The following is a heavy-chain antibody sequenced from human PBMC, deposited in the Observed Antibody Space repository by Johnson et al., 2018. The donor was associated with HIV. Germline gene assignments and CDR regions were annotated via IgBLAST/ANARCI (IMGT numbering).Heavy chain of an antibody. CDR3: ARDKRAQGAFDI. V-gene: IGHV3-15*01. Sequence: VQLVESGGGLVQPGGSLRLSCAASGFTFNNAWMNWVRQAPGKGLEWVGRIKSKTDGWTTDYATPVKGRFTISRDDSKSTLHLQMNSLKTEDTAVYYCARDKRAQGAFDIWGQGTMVTVSS. CDR2: IKSKTDGWTT. J-gene: IGHJ3*02. CDR1: GFTFNNAW.